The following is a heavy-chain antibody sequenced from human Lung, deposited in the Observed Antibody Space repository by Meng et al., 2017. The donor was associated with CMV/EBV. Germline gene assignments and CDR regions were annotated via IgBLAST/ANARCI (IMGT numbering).Heavy chain of an antibody. CDR2: IRNKGYGGTT. D-gene: IGHD6-6*01. J-gene: IGHJ4*02. CDR3: ARGEFKSSSSLYY. CDR1: GFTFGDYP. Sequence: GGSXRLXCTASGFTFGDYPMTWVRQAPGKGLEWIGFIRNKGYGGTTEYAASVKGRFIISRDDSRSIAYLQMNSLKTEDTAVYYCARGEFKSSSSLYYWGQGTLVTVSS. V-gene: IGHV3-49*04.